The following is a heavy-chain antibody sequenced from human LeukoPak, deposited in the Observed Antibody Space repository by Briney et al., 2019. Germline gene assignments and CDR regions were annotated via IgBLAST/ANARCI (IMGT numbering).Heavy chain of an antibody. J-gene: IGHJ3*02. V-gene: IGHV4-34*01. D-gene: IGHD2-2*01. CDR1: GGSFSGYY. CDR2: INQRGTT. CDR3: ATLKPFCSSSSCYLNAFDI. Sequence: SETLSLTCAVYGGSFSGYYWSWIRQPPGKGLEWIGEINQRGTTNYNPSLKSRVTISVDMSKNQFSLKLYSVTAADTAIYYCATLKPFCSSSSCYLNAFDIWDQGTMVTVSS.